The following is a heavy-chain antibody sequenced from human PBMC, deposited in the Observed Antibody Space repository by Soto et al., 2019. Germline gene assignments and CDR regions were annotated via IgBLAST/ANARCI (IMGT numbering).Heavy chain of an antibody. V-gene: IGHV3-30*18. D-gene: IGHD2-15*01. CDR3: AKDSGYCSGGSCYSSGWFDP. J-gene: IGHJ5*02. CDR2: ISYDGSNK. Sequence: QVQLVESGGGVVQPGRSLRLSCAASGFTFSSYGMHWVRQAPGKGLEWVAVISYDGSNKYYADSVKGRFTISRDNSKNSLYLQMNSLRAEDTVVYYCAKDSGYCSGGSCYSSGWFDPWGQGTLVTVSS. CDR1: GFTFSSYG.